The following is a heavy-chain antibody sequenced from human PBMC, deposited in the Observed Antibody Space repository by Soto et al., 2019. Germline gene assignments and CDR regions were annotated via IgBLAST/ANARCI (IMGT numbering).Heavy chain of an antibody. D-gene: IGHD2-2*02. Sequence: GGSLRLSCAASGFTFSSYGMHWVRQAPGKGLEWVAVIWYDGSNKYYADSVKGRFTISRDNSKNTLYLQMNSLRAEDTAVYYCARDLDHCSSTSCYTRGYYYYGMDVWGQGTTVTVSS. J-gene: IGHJ6*02. CDR2: IWYDGSNK. V-gene: IGHV3-33*01. CDR3: ARDLDHCSSTSCYTRGYYYYGMDV. CDR1: GFTFSSYG.